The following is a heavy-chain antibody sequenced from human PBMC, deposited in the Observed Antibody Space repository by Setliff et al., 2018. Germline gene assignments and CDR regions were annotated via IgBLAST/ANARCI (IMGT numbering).Heavy chain of an antibody. CDR3: AKPQVELRWGFES. CDR1: GFTFSDHY. CDR2: VRNKVNSYTT. Sequence: PGGSLRLSCVVSGFTFSDHYMDWVRQTPGKGLEWVARVRNKVNSYTTEYAASVRGRFTISRDDSKNSLYLQMNSLKTEDAAVYYCAKPQVELRWGFESWGQGTLVTISS. D-gene: IGHD3-16*01. V-gene: IGHV3-72*01. J-gene: IGHJ4*02.